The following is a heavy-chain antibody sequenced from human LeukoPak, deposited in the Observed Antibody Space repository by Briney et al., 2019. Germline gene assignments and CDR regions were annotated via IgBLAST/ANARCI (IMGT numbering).Heavy chain of an antibody. D-gene: IGHD3-10*01. CDR3: ARHPPLVRGSVESAFDT. CDR2: IYSSWST. V-gene: IGHV4-39*01. CDR1: GDSFSIISSSSSY. Sequence: SETLSLTCTVSGDSFSIISSSSSYWGWIRQPPGKGLEWIGSIYSSWSTYFNSSLKSRVTISVDTSKDEFSLNLSSVTAADTAVYYCARHPPLVRGSVESAFDTWGQGTMVTVSS. J-gene: IGHJ3*02.